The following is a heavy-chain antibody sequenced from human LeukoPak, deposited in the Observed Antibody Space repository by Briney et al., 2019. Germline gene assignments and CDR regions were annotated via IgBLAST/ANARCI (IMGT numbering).Heavy chain of an antibody. J-gene: IGHJ4*02. V-gene: IGHV3-23*01. CDR2: ISVGGTKT. CDR1: GFTFSSYW. D-gene: IGHD2-15*01. Sequence: GGSLRLSCAASGFTFSSYWMHWVRQATGKGLEWVSAISVGGTKTHYADSVRGRFTISRDDSKKTLYLQMSSLRAEDTAVYYCAKDWSAAHWGQGTLVTVSS. CDR3: AKDWSAAH.